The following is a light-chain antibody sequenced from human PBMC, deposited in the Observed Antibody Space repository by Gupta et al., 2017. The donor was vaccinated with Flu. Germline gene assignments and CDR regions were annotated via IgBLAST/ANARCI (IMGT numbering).Light chain of an antibody. V-gene: IGKV1-27*01. J-gene: IGKJ3*01. CDR1: QGIGNY. CDR3: QTYDTAPRT. Sequence: GDRVTMTCRASQGIGNYLAWYQYKPGEVPKLLVHGGSNLQSGVSSRFSGSGSWTDFTLTINSLQPEDVATYYCQTYDTAPRTFGPGTKVEIK. CDR2: GGS.